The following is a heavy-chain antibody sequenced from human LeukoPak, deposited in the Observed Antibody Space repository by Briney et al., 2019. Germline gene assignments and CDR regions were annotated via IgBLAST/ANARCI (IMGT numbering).Heavy chain of an antibody. V-gene: IGHV3-48*04. Sequence: GGSLRLSCAASGVTFSSYSMNWVRQAPGKGLEWVAYISSSRSTIYYADSVKGRFTISRDNAKNSLYLQMNSLRAEDTAVYYCAELGITMIGGVWGKGTTVTISS. CDR1: GVTFSSYS. CDR3: AELGITMIGGV. J-gene: IGHJ6*04. CDR2: ISSSRSTI. D-gene: IGHD3-10*02.